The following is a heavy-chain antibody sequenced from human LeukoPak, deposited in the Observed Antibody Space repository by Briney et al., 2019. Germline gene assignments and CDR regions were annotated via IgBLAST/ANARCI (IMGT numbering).Heavy chain of an antibody. V-gene: IGHV3-48*04. CDR1: GFTFSSYS. D-gene: IGHD3-22*01. J-gene: IGHJ4*02. CDR3: ARIVSGYFNY. Sequence: GRSLRLSCAASGFTFSSYSMNWVRQAPGKGLEWVSYISSSSSTIYYADSVKGRFTISRDNAKNSLYLQMNSLRAEDTAVYYCARIVSGYFNYWGQGTLVTVSS. CDR2: ISSSSSTI.